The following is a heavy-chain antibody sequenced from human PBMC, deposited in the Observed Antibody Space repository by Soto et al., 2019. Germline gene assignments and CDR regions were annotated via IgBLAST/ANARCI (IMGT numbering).Heavy chain of an antibody. V-gene: IGHV4-39*01. CDR3: ARQSYYGSGINWFDP. CDR1: GGSISSSSYY. Sequence: SETLSLTCTVSGGSISSSSYYWGWIRQPPGKGLEWIGSIYYSGSTYYNPSLKSRVTISVDTSKNQFSLKLSSVTAADTAVYYCARQSYYGSGINWFDPWGQGTLVPVSS. D-gene: IGHD3-10*01. CDR2: IYYSGST. J-gene: IGHJ5*02.